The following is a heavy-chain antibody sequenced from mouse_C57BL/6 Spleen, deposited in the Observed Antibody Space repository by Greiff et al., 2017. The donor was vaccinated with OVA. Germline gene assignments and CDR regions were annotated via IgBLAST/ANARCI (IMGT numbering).Heavy chain of an antibody. J-gene: IGHJ2*01. CDR1: GYTFTSYW. Sequence: QVQLQQPGAELVMPGASVKLSCKASGYTFTSYWMHWVKQRPGQGLEWIGEIDPSDSYTNYNQKFKGKSTLTVDKSSSTAYMQLSSLTSEDSAVYYCARSPYGYDGYYFDYWGQGTTLTVSS. V-gene: IGHV1-69*01. CDR3: ARSPYGYDGYYFDY. D-gene: IGHD2-2*01. CDR2: IDPSDSYT.